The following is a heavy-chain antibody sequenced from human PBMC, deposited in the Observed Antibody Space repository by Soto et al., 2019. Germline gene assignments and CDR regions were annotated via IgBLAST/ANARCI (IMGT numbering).Heavy chain of an antibody. V-gene: IGHV4-31*03. CDR3: ARVDHSGYFAILTDY. D-gene: IGHD3-9*01. Sequence: TLSITCTVSGDSLSSGSLYWSWIRQHPGKGLEWIVHIYDSVNTYYSPSLRSRVTISADMSKNQFSLNLRSVTAADTAVYYCARVDHSGYFAILTDYWGQGTLVTVSS. CDR1: GDSLSSGSLY. CDR2: IYDSVNT. J-gene: IGHJ4*02.